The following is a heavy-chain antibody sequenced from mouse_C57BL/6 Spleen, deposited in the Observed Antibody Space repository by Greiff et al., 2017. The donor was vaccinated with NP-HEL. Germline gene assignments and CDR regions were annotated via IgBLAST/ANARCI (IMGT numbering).Heavy chain of an antibody. J-gene: IGHJ2*01. Sequence: VQLQQSGAELVNPGASVKISCKASGYAFSSYWMNWVKQRPGKGLEWIGQIYPGDGDTNYNGKFKGKATLTADKSSSTAYMQLSSLTSEDSAVYFCARRSFYYGSSYHFDYWGQGTTLTVSS. CDR2: IYPGDGDT. CDR1: GYAFSSYW. V-gene: IGHV1-80*01. D-gene: IGHD1-1*01. CDR3: ARRSFYYGSSYHFDY.